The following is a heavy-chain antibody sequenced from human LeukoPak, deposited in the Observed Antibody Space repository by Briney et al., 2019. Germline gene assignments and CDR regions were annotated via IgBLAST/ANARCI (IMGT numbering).Heavy chain of an antibody. D-gene: IGHD3-3*01. Sequence: GGSLRLSCAASGFTFSNAWMSWVRQAPGKGLEWVGRIKSKTDGGTTDYAAPVKGRFTISRDDSKNTVYLQMNSLKTEDTVVYYCTPDLGFLEWSSMYYYYYYMDVWGKGTTVTVSS. J-gene: IGHJ6*03. CDR2: IKSKTDGGTT. V-gene: IGHV3-15*01. CDR1: GFTFSNAW. CDR3: TPDLGFLEWSSMYYYYYYMDV.